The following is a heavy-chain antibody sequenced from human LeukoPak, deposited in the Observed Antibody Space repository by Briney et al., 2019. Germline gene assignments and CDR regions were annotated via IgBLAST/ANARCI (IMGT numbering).Heavy chain of an antibody. CDR1: GYTFSSYY. CDR2: INPSGGST. Sequence: ASVKVSCKASGYTFSSYYIHWVRQAPGQGLEWMGMINPSGGSTDYAQKFQGRVTMTRDTSTSTVYMELSSLRSEDTAVYYCARGVPTGGEWLSNLMDVWGQGTTVIVSS. D-gene: IGHD3-3*01. V-gene: IGHV1-46*01. J-gene: IGHJ6*02. CDR3: ARGVPTGGEWLSNLMDV.